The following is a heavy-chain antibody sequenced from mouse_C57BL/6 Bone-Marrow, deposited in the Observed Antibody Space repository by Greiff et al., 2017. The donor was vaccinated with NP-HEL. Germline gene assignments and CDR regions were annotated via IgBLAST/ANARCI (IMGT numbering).Heavy chain of an antibody. Sequence: EVQLQQSVAELVRPGASVKLSCTASGFNIKNTYMHWVQQRPEQGLEWIGRIDPANGNTKYAPKFQGKATITADTSSNTAYLQLSSLTSEDTAIYYCAYYYGSCAEYYAMDYWGQGTSVTVSS. CDR3: AYYYGSCAEYYAMDY. V-gene: IGHV14-3*01. CDR2: IDPANGNT. J-gene: IGHJ4*01. CDR1: GFNIKNTY. D-gene: IGHD1-1*01.